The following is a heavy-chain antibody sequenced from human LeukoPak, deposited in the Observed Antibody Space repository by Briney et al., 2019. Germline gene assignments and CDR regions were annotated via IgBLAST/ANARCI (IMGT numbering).Heavy chain of an antibody. CDR1: GGSFSGYY. CDR2: IYYSGST. D-gene: IGHD3-3*01. CDR3: ARQRFLEWYFDY. J-gene: IGHJ4*02. Sequence: PSETLSLTCAVYGGSFSGYYWSWIRQPPGKGLEWIGFIYYSGSTNYNPSLKSRVTISVDTSKNQFSLKLSSVTAADTAVYYCARQRFLEWYFDYWGQGTLVTVSS. V-gene: IGHV4-59*08.